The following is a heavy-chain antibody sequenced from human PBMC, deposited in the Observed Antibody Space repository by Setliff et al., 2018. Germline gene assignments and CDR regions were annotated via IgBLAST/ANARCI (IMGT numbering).Heavy chain of an antibody. CDR2: INHSGST. D-gene: IGHD4-17*01. CDR1: GGSFSGYY. Sequence: SETLSLTCAVYGGSFSGYYWSWIRQPPGKGLEWIGEINHSGSTNYNPSLKTRVTISVDTSKNQFSLILSSATAADTAVYYCARETTMTYYFYYMDVWGKGTTVTVSS. CDR3: ARETTMTYYFYYMDV. V-gene: IGHV4-34*01. J-gene: IGHJ6*03.